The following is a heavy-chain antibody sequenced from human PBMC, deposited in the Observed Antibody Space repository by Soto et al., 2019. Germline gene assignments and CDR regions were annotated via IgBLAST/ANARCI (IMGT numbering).Heavy chain of an antibody. Sequence: SETLSLTCTVSGGSISGYYWSWIRQPPGKGLEWIGYMYNTGSTVYNPSFKSRVTISVDTSKNQFSLKLSSVTAADTAVYYCARSRLGLFDYWGQGTQVT. V-gene: IGHV4-59*01. CDR3: ARSRLGLFDY. CDR1: GGSISGYY. CDR2: MYNTGST. J-gene: IGHJ4*02. D-gene: IGHD1-26*01.